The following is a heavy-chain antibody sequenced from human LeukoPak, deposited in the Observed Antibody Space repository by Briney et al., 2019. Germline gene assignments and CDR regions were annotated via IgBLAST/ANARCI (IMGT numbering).Heavy chain of an antibody. CDR2: IYYSGST. CDR1: GGSISSDY. CDR3: ASRSSIWSGYQDTLYYFDS. D-gene: IGHD3-3*01. J-gene: IGHJ4*02. V-gene: IGHV4-59*01. Sequence: SETLSLTCTVSGGSISSDYWSWIRQAPGKGLEWIGYIYYSGSTNYSPSLKGRVTISVDTSKNQFSLKLSSVTAADTAVYYCASRSSIWSGYQDTLYYFDSWGQGTLVTVSS.